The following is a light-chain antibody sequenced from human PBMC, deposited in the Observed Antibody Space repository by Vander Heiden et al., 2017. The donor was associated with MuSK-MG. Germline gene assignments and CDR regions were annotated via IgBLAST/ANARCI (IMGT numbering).Light chain of an antibody. J-gene: IGKJ1*01. V-gene: IGKV1-5*03. CDR2: KAS. CDR3: QQYNSFPWT. Sequence: DIQMTQSPSTLSASVGDRVTITCRASQNINNFLAWYQQKPGKAPKVLIYKASNLESGVPSRFSGSGSGTEFTLSISSLRPDIFAIYHCQQYNSFPWTFGQGTKLEI. CDR1: QNINNF.